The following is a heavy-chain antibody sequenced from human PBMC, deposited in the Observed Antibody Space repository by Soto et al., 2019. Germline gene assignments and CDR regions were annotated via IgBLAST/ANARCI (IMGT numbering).Heavy chain of an antibody. V-gene: IGHV1-3*01. J-gene: IGHJ4*02. D-gene: IGHD5-18*01. CDR1: GYTFTNNV. Sequence: ASVKVSCKTSGYTFTNNVIHWVRQAPGQRLEWIGWVNAGNDNTKWSREFQGRLTLTKDTSATTAYMELSSLTPEDTAIYFCAREVPYGYSRFDYWGQGTLVTVSS. CDR2: VNAGNDNT. CDR3: AREVPYGYSRFDY.